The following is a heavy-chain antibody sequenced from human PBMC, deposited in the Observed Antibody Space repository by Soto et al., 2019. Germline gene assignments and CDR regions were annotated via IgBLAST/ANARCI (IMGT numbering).Heavy chain of an antibody. V-gene: IGHV1-58*02. CDR2: IVVGSGNT. D-gene: IGHD2-2*01. CDR1: GFTFTSSA. Sequence: ASVKVSCKASGFTFTSSAMQWVRQARGQRLEWIGWIVVGSGNTNYAQKFQERVTITRDMSTSTANMELSSLRSEDTAVYYCAADYDCRSTSCRGGGFDPWGQGTLVTVSS. CDR3: AADYDCRSTSCRGGGFDP. J-gene: IGHJ5*02.